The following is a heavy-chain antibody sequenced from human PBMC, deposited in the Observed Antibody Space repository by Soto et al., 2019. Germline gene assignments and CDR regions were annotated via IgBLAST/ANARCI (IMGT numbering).Heavy chain of an antibody. Sequence: PGGSLRLPFAPSGSTLGRWPMSWVRQPQGKGQEWVSAISGSGGSTYYADSVKGRFTISRDNSKNTLYLQMNSLRAEDTAVYYCAKVTSFLEWPRDYGMDVWGQGTTVTVSS. D-gene: IGHD3-3*01. CDR1: GSTLGRWP. V-gene: IGHV3-23*01. J-gene: IGHJ6*02. CDR3: AKVTSFLEWPRDYGMDV. CDR2: ISGSGGST.